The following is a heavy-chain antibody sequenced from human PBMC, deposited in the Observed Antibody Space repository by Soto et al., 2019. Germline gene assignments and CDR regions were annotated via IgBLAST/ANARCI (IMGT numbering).Heavy chain of an antibody. CDR1: GGSISNSRYY. J-gene: IGHJ4*02. CDR3: AKNFDY. V-gene: IGHV4-39*01. CDR2: IYHTGNT. Sequence: SETLSLTCTVSGGSISNSRYYWAWIRQPPGKGLEWIGSIYHTGNTYYNPSLRSRVTISVDTSKNQFSLKLNSVTAADSAVYYCAKNFDYWGQGTLVTVSS.